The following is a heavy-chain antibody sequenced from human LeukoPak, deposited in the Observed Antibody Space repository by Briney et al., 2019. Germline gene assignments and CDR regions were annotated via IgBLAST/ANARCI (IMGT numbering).Heavy chain of an antibody. Sequence: ASAKVSCKASGYTFTSYDINWVRQATGQGLEWMGWMNPNSGNTGYAQKFQGRVTMTRNTSISTAYMELSSLRSEDTAVYYCAREGSIAARRYYYYYMDVWGKGTTITVSS. CDR3: AREGSIAARRYYYYYMDV. CDR2: MNPNSGNT. J-gene: IGHJ6*03. D-gene: IGHD6-6*01. V-gene: IGHV1-8*01. CDR1: GYTFTSYD.